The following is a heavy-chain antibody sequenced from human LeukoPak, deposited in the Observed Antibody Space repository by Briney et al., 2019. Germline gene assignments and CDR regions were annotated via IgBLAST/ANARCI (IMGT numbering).Heavy chain of an antibody. V-gene: IGHV3-53*01. CDR3: ARGRGLGVVSPYFDY. CDR1: GFSVSNNY. CDR2: IYGDGRT. D-gene: IGHD3-3*01. J-gene: IGHJ4*02. Sequence: GGSLRLSCVVSGFSVSNNYIIWVRQAPGNGLERVSVIYGDGRTSHSASVRGRFTISRDNSKNIVSLQMNNLRAEDMAVYYCARGRGLGVVSPYFDYWGQGTLVTVSS.